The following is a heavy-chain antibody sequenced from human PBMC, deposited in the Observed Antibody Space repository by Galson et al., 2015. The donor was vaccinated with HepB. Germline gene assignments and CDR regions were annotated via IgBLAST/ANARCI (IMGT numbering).Heavy chain of an antibody. D-gene: IGHD6-25*01. CDR1: GFTFSGYS. CDR2: IDSSGSTI. V-gene: IGHV3-48*02. CDR3: ARSKWIEAAECSH. Sequence: SLRLSCAASGFTFSGYSMNWVRQAPGKGLEWMSYIDSSGSTISYPDSVKGRFTDSRDNAKNLLYLQMNSLRDEDTAVYYCARSKWIEAAECSHWGQGTLVTVSS. J-gene: IGHJ4*02.